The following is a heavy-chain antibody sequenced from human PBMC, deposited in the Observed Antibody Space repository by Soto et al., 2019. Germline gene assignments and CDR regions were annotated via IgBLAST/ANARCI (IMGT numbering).Heavy chain of an antibody. V-gene: IGHV2-5*02. Sequence: QITLKESTPTLVKPTQTLTLTCTFSGFSLSTSGVGVGWIRQPPGKALEWLALSYWDDDRRYSPSLKSRLTITKDHSKNQVVLTMTTFDPVDTATYYLAHSPWTGTKAYFDYWGQGTLVTVSS. J-gene: IGHJ4*02. CDR2: SYWDDDR. CDR1: GFSLSTSGVG. CDR3: AHSPWTGTKAYFDY. D-gene: IGHD1-1*01.